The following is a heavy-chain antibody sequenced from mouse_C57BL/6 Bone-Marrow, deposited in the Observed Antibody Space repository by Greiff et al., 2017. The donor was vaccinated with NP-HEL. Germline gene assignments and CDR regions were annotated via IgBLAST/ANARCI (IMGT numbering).Heavy chain of an antibody. V-gene: IGHV1-18*01. Sequence: VQLQQSGPELVKPGASVKIPCKASGYTFTDYNMDWVKQSHGKSLEWIGDINPNNGGTIYNQKFKGKATLTVDKSSSTAYMELRSLTSEDTAVYYCARAPHGYYAMDYWGQGTSVTVSS. CDR3: ARAPHGYYAMDY. CDR2: INPNNGGT. J-gene: IGHJ4*01. CDR1: GYTFTDYN.